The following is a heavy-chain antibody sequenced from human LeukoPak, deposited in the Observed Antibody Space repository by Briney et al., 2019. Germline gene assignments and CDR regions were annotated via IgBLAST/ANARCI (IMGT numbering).Heavy chain of an antibody. D-gene: IGHD3-16*01. CDR2: ISGSGGST. V-gene: IGHV3-23*01. CDR3: AKSAFGSLEPFDY. Sequence: GGSLRLSCVASGFTLNKYALNLGRQAPGGGVGGVSSISGSGGSTYFAGSVKGRFIISRDSSKNTLYLQMNSLRAEDTAVYYCAKSAFGSLEPFDYWGQGTLVTVSS. J-gene: IGHJ4*02. CDR1: GFTLNKYA.